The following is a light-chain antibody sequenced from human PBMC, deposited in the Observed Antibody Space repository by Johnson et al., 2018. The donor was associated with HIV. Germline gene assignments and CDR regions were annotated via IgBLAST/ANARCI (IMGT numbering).Light chain of an antibody. CDR3: GTWDSSLGV. CDR1: SSNIGSNS. CDR2: ENN. V-gene: IGLV1-51*02. Sequence: QSVLTQPPSVSAAPGQKFTISCSGRSSNIGSNSVSWYQQLPGTAPKLLIYENNKRPSGIPDRFSGSKSGTSATLGITGLQTGDEADYYCGTWDSSLGVFGTGAKVTVL. J-gene: IGLJ1*01.